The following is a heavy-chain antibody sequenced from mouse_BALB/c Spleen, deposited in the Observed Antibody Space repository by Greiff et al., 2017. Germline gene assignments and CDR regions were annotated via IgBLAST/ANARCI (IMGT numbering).Heavy chain of an antibody. CDR1: GYTFTDYN. CDR3: ARSKDYDYSWFAY. J-gene: IGHJ3*01. D-gene: IGHD2-4*01. V-gene: IGHV1S29*02. Sequence: EVQLQQSGPELVKPGASVKISCKASGYTFTDYNMHWVKQSHGKSLEWIGYIYPYNGGTGYNQKFKSKATLTVDNSSSTAYMELRSLTSEDSAVYYCARSKDYDYSWFAYWGQGTLVTVSA. CDR2: IYPYNGGT.